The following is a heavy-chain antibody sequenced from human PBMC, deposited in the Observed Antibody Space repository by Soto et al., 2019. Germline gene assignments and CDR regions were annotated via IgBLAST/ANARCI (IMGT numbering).Heavy chain of an antibody. J-gene: IGHJ3*02. V-gene: IGHV3-48*02. CDR1: GFTFSSYS. D-gene: IGHD3-22*01. CDR2: ISSSSSTI. CDR3: ASDIYDSSGYYYPDAFDI. Sequence: GGSLRLSCAASGFTFSSYSMNWVRQAPGKGLEWVSYISSSSSTIYYADSVKGRFTISRDNAKNFLYLQMNSLRDEDTAVYYCASDIYDSSGYYYPDAFDIWGQGTMVTVSS.